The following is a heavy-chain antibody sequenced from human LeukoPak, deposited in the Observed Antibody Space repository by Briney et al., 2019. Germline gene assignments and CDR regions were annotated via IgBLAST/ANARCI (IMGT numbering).Heavy chain of an antibody. CDR1: GFIFGDFE. J-gene: IGHJ4*02. CDR2: IGTSNSAI. CDR3: ARDRVTGSFDFFDY. Sequence: GGSLRLSCAASGFIFGDFEMNWVRQAPGKGLEWVSYIGTSNSAIYYADSVKGRFTIPRDNAKNSLFLQMNSLRAEDTAFYYCARDRVTGSFDFFDYWGQGTLVTVSS. V-gene: IGHV3-48*03. D-gene: IGHD3-16*02.